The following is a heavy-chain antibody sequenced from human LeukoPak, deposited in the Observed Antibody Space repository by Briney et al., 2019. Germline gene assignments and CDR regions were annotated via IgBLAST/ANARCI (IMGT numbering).Heavy chain of an antibody. CDR3: ARRLWYYSLLTGYYSYFDY. V-gene: IGHV4-34*01. D-gene: IGHD3-9*01. CDR2: INHSGNT. J-gene: IGHJ4*02. CDR1: GGSFSGYY. Sequence: SETLSLTCAVYGGSFSGYYWNWIRQSPGKGLEWIAEINHSGNTNYNPPLKSRVTISVDTSKNQFSLELSSVTAADTAVYYCARRLWYYSLLTGYYSYFDYWGQGTLVTVSS.